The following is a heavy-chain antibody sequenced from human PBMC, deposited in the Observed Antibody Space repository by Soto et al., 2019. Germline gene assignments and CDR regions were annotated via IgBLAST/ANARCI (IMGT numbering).Heavy chain of an antibody. Sequence: GGSLRLSCAASGFTFTSYAMGWVRQAPGQGLEWVSAITSSGYSTYYANSVKGRFTISRDNSKSTLYLQMNSLRAEDTAIYYCAKDRYGDYSWGQGTLVTVSS. CDR1: GFTFTSYA. CDR3: AKDRYGDYS. D-gene: IGHD4-17*01. V-gene: IGHV3-23*01. J-gene: IGHJ4*02. CDR2: ITSSGYST.